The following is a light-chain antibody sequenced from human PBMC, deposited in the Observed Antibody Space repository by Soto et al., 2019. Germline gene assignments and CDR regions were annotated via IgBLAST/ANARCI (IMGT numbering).Light chain of an antibody. V-gene: IGLV2-14*03. Sequence: QPALTQPASVSGSPGQSITISCTGTSSDFGGYNYVSWYQHHPGKAPKLMIFDVSNRPSGVSNRFSGSKSGNTASLTISGLQPEDEADYYCSSYTTSNTRQIVFGTGTKVTV. CDR3: SSYTTSNTRQIV. J-gene: IGLJ1*01. CDR2: DVS. CDR1: SSDFGGYNY.